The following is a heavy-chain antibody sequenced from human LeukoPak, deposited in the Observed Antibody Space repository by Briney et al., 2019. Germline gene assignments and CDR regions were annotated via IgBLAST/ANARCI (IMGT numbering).Heavy chain of an antibody. V-gene: IGHV5-51*01. Sequence: GESLKIPCKGSGYRFSNYWIAWVRQMPGKGLEWMGIIYPSDSDTTYSPSFQGQVTISADKSINTAYLQWNSLKASDTAMYYCARHEDSDYVWGSYRTWFDPWGQGTLVTVSS. J-gene: IGHJ5*02. CDR3: ARHEDSDYVWGSYRTWFDP. CDR1: GYRFSNYW. CDR2: IYPSDSDT. D-gene: IGHD3-16*02.